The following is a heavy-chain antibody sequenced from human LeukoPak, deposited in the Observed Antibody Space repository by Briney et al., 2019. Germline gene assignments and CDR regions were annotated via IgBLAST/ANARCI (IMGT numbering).Heavy chain of an antibody. V-gene: IGHV4-59*01. CDR3: ARGDSHLHSSGYYYY. CDR2: VYDSGNT. D-gene: IGHD3-22*01. J-gene: IGHJ4*02. CDR1: GSSISGYY. Sequence: SETLSLTCNVSGSSISGYYWSWIRQPPGKGLEWIGYVYDSGNTNYNPSLRSRVTISVDTSKDQFSLELSSVTAADTAVYYCARGDSHLHSSGYYYYWGQGTLVTVSS.